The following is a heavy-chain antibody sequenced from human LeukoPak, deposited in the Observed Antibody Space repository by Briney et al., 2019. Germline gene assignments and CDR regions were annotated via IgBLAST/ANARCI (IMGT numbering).Heavy chain of an antibody. CDR1: GYSFTSYW. CDR2: IYPGDSDT. J-gene: IGHJ6*04. Sequence: GESLKISCKGSGYSFTSYWIGWVRQMPGKGLEWMGIIYPGDSDTRYSPSFQGQVTISSDKSITPAYLQCSTLKASAPPMYSCARAHTPGDSSYSGMDVWGKGTTVTVSS. CDR3: ARAHTPGDSSYSGMDV. V-gene: IGHV5-51*01. D-gene: IGHD1-14*01.